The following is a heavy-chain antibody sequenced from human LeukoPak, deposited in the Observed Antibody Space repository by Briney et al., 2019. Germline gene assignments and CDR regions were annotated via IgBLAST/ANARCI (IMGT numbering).Heavy chain of an antibody. CDR2: INHSGST. D-gene: IGHD6-19*01. CDR1: GGSFSGYY. V-gene: IGHV4-34*01. CDR3: ARGQARLSWFDP. Sequence: SETLSLTCAVYGGSFSGYYWSWIRQPPGKGLEWIGEINHSGSTHYNPSLKSRVTISVDTSKNQFSLKLSSVTAADTAVYYCARGQARLSWFDPWGQGTLVTVSS. J-gene: IGHJ5*02.